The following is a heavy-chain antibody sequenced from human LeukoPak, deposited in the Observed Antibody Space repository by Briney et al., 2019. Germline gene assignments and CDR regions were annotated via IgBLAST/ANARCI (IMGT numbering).Heavy chain of an antibody. CDR2: IYTSGST. CDR1: GGSISSYS. CDR3: ARDPLLDAFDI. Sequence: SETLPLTCTVSGGSISSYSWNWIRQPAGKGLEWIGRIYTSGSTNYNPSLKSRVTMSVDTSKNQFSLKLTSVTAADTAVYYCARDPLLDAFDIWGQGTMVTVSS. V-gene: IGHV4-4*07. D-gene: IGHD2-15*01. J-gene: IGHJ3*02.